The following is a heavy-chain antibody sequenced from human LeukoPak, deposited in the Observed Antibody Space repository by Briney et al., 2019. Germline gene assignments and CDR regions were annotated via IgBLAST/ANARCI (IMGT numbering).Heavy chain of an antibody. CDR1: GGSFSGCY. CDR2: INHSGST. J-gene: IGHJ6*02. CDR3: GAPSGHYYYGMDV. V-gene: IGHV4-34*01. D-gene: IGHD6-25*01. Sequence: SETLSLPCAVYGGSFSGCYWSWIRQPPGKGLEWIGEINHSGSTNYNPSLKSRVTISVDTSKNQFSLKLSSVTAADTAVYYCGAPSGHYYYGMDVWGQGTTVTVSS.